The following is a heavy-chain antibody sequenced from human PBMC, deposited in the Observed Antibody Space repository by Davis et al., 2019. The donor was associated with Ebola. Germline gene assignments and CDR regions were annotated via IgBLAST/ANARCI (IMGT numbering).Heavy chain of an antibody. CDR2: INHSGST. J-gene: IGHJ5*02. V-gene: IGHV4-39*07. CDR1: GGSISSSSYY. Sequence: MPSETLSLTCTVSGGSISSSSYYWGWIRQPPGKGLEWIGEINHSGSTNYNPSLKSRVTISVDTSKNQFSLKLSSVTAADTAVYYCARGRPSPGDYVSWFDPWGQGTLVTVSS. CDR3: ARGRPSPGDYVSWFDP. D-gene: IGHD4-17*01.